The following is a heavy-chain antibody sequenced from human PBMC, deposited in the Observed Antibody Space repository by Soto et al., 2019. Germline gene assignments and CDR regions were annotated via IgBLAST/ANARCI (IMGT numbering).Heavy chain of an antibody. J-gene: IGHJ3*02. CDR1: GYTFTSYG. CDR3: ARDRGSINYDFWSGYYRAGPDAFDI. D-gene: IGHD3-3*01. V-gene: IGHV1-18*01. CDR2: ISAYNGNT. Sequence: GASVKVSCKASGYTFTSYGISWVRQAPGQGLEWMGWISAYNGNTNYAQKLQGRVTMTTDTSTSTAYMELRSLRSDDTAVYYCARDRGSINYDFWSGYYRAGPDAFDIWG.